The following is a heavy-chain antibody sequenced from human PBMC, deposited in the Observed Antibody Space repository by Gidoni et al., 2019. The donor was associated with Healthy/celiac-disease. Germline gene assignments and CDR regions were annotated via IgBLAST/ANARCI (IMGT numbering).Heavy chain of an antibody. CDR2: IYYSGST. CDR1: GGSISSSSYH. J-gene: IGHJ5*01. V-gene: IGHV4-39*01. D-gene: IGHD6-19*01. Sequence: QLQLQESGPGLVKPSETLSLTCTVSGGSISSSSYHWGWIRQPPGKGLEWIGSIYYSGSTYYNPSLKSRVTISVDTSKNQFSLKLSSVTAADTAVYYCARRPGYSSGWFDYWGQGTLVTVSS. CDR3: ARRPGYSSGWFDY.